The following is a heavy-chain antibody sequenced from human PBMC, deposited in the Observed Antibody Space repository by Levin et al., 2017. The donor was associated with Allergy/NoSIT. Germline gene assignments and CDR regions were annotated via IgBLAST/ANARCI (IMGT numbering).Heavy chain of an antibody. Sequence: PSETLSLTCTVSGGSISSGYYYWSWIRQHPGKGLEWIGYIYYSGSTYYNPSLKSRATISVDTSKNQFSLKLTSVTAADTAVYYCARDFDGYGYYFDSWGQGTLVTVSS. CDR3: ARDFDGYGYYFDS. D-gene: IGHD5-18*01. CDR1: GGSISSGYYY. J-gene: IGHJ4*02. CDR2: IYYSGST. V-gene: IGHV4-31*03.